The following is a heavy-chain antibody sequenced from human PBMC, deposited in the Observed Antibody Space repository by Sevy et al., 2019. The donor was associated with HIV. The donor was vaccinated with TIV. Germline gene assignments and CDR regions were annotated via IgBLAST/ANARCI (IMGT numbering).Heavy chain of an antibody. D-gene: IGHD2-15*01. V-gene: IGHV1-24*01. CDR1: GYSLSKLS. CDR2: LDPGNGEI. CDR3: ATVGLGYYSGSSYYQGDWFDP. J-gene: IGHJ5*02. Sequence: ASVKVSCKVFGYSLSKLSMHWVRQAPGKGLEWMGSLDPGNGEITYAQTLQGRVTMTEDTSTDTAHMGLSGLTSEDTATYYCATVGLGYYSGSSYYQGDWFDPWGQGTLVTVSS.